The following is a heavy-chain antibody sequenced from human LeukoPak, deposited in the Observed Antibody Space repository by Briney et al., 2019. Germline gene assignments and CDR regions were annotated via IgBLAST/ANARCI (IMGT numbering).Heavy chain of an antibody. D-gene: IGHD3-3*01. J-gene: IGHJ6*03. Sequence: GGSLRLSCAASGFTFSNYGMHWVRQAPGKGLEWVSVIYSGGSTYYADSVKGRFTISRDNSKNTLYLQMNSLRAEDTAVYYCAKNRWSHYYYMDVWGKGTTVTVSS. CDR2: IYSGGST. V-gene: IGHV3-NL1*01. CDR1: GFTFSNYG. CDR3: AKNRWSHYYYMDV.